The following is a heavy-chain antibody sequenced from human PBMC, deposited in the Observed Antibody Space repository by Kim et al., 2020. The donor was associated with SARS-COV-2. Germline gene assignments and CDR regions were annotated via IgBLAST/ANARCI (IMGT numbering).Heavy chain of an antibody. V-gene: IGHV1-3*01. CDR1: GYTFTNYA. CDR2: ISAANDNT. D-gene: IGHD3-10*01. J-gene: IGHJ4*02. CDR3: AREGGAGTYSYFHY. Sequence: ASVKVSCKASGYTFTNYAMHWVRQAPGQRLEWMGWISAANDNTKYSQKFQGRVTITRDTSASTAYMELSSLTSEDTAVYYCAREGGAGTYSYFHYWGQGT.